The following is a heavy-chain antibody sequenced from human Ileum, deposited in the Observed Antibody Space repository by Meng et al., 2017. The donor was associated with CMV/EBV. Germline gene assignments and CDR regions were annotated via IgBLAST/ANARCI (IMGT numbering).Heavy chain of an antibody. V-gene: IGHV2-5*01. CDR2: IYWNDDK. CDR1: GFLLSTSGVG. D-gene: IGHD4-23*01. CDR3: ARHYGGNSYP. Sequence: LPCTFSGFLLSTSGVGVGWIRQPPGKALEWLALIYWNDDKRFSPSLRSRLTITKDTSKNQVVLTMTNMDPVDTATYYCARHYGGNSYPWGQGTLVTVSS. J-gene: IGHJ5*02.